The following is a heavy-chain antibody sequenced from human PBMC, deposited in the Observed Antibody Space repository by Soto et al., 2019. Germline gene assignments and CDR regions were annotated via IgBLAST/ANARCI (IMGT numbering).Heavy chain of an antibody. CDR2: IYHSGST. V-gene: IGHV4-4*02. Sequence: QVQLQESGPGLVKPSGTLSLTCAVSSGSISSSNWWSWVRQPPGKGLEWIGEIYHSGSTNYNPSLKSRVTISVDKSKNQCSLKLSSVTAADTAVYYCARVAPYYDILTGYYRFDPWGQGTLVTVSS. J-gene: IGHJ5*02. D-gene: IGHD3-9*01. CDR3: ARVAPYYDILTGYYRFDP. CDR1: SGSISSSNW.